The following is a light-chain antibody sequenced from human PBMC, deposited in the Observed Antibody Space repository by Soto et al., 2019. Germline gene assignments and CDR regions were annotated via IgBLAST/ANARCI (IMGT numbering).Light chain of an antibody. J-gene: IGKJ1*01. Sequence: EIVLTQSPGTLSLSPGERATLSCRASQSVGTNYLAWYQQKPGQSPRLLIFGASRRATGIPDRFSGSGSGTDFTLTISRLEPEDFAIYYCQQSHSSPRTFGQGTTV. CDR2: GAS. CDR1: QSVGTNY. CDR3: QQSHSSPRT. V-gene: IGKV3-20*01.